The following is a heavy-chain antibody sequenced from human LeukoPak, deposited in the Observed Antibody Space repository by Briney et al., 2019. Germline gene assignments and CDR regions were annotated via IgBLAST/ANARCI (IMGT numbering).Heavy chain of an antibody. J-gene: IGHJ4*02. CDR3: AREDSRGLYFDF. D-gene: IGHD2-15*01. V-gene: IGHV4-4*07. CDR2: TYIIGIS. Sequence: PSETLSLTCTVSGGSISSHYWNWIRQPAGKGLEWIGRTYIIGISNFNPSLRGRVTMSVDTSKNQVSLRLSSVTAADTAVYYCAREDSRGLYFDFWGQGTLVTVSS. CDR1: GGSISSHY.